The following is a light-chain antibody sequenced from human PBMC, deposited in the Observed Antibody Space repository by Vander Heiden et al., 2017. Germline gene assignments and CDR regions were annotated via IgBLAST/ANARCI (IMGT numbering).Light chain of an antibody. CDR1: SSDVGGYND. V-gene: IGLV2-14*01. J-gene: IGLJ2*01. Sequence: QPALTQPASVSGSPGQSITIPCTGTSSDVGGYNDVSWYQPHPGKAPKVMIYDVNNRPSGVSNRFSGSKSGNTASLTISGLQAEDEADYYCSSYTISSTHVVFGGGTKLTVL. CDR2: DVN. CDR3: SSYTISSTHVV.